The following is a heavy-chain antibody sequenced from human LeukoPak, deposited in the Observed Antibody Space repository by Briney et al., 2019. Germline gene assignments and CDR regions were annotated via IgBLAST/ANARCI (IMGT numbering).Heavy chain of an antibody. J-gene: IGHJ4*02. Sequence: PGGSLRLSCAASGFTFSSYWMTWVRQAPGKGLEWVANIKGDESAKYYVDSVKGRFTISRDNAYNSLYLQMNSLRAEDTAVYYCARDRIAAAGTDYDYWRQGGLVTDSS. CDR2: IKGDESAK. V-gene: IGHV3-7*01. CDR1: GFTFSSYW. CDR3: ARDRIAAAGTDYDY. D-gene: IGHD6-13*01.